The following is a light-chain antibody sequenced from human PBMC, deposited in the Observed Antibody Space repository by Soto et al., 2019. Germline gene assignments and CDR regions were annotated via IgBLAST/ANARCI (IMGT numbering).Light chain of an antibody. J-gene: IGKJ4*01. CDR1: QSVSSY. Sequence: EIVLTQSPATLSLSPGERATLSCRASQSVSSYLAWYQQKPGQAPRLLIYDASNRATGIPARFSGSGSGTDFPLTISSLEPEDFAVYYCQKRSSWPLTFGGGTKVEIK. CDR3: QKRSSWPLT. CDR2: DAS. V-gene: IGKV3-11*01.